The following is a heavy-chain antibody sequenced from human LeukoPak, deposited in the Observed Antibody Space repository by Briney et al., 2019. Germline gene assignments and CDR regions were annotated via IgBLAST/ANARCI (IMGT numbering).Heavy chain of an antibody. V-gene: IGHV4-38-2*02. J-gene: IGHJ4*02. Sequence: PSETLSLTCTVSGYSISSGYYWGWIRPPPGKGLEWLGSIYHIGSTYYNPPLRSRVTISVDTSKNQFSLKLSSVTAADTALYYCARLSPDGYNYFDFWGQGTLVTVSS. CDR1: GYSISSGYY. D-gene: IGHD5-24*01. CDR3: ARLSPDGYNYFDF. CDR2: IYHIGST.